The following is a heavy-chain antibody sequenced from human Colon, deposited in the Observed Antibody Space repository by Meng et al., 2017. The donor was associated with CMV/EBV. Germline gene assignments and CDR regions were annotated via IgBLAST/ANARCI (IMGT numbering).Heavy chain of an antibody. CDR2: IYSGGNT. CDR3: ARETGSITYRYFDY. CDR1: GFTVSGNY. J-gene: IGHJ4*02. Sequence: GGSLRLSCAASGFTVSGNYMSWVRQAPGKGLEWVSVIYSGGNTYYADSVKGRFTISRDNSKNTVYLQMNSLSAEDTAVYYCARETGSITYRYFDYWGQGTLVTVSS. D-gene: IGHD3-16*02. V-gene: IGHV3-53*01.